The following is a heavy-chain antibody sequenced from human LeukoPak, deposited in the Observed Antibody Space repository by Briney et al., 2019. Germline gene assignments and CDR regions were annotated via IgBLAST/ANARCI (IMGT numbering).Heavy chain of an antibody. CDR2: IKSDGTTT. D-gene: IGHD6-13*01. V-gene: IGHV3-74*01. J-gene: IGHJ1*01. CDR1: GFTFSSFW. Sequence: GGSLRLSCAASGFTFSSFWMHWVRQAPGKGLVWVSRIKSDGTTTTDADFVKGRFSFSRDNAKNTLHLQMNSLRAEDTAVYYCVRGPYSASWYGSEYFQHWGQGTLVTVSS. CDR3: VRGPYSASWYGSEYFQH.